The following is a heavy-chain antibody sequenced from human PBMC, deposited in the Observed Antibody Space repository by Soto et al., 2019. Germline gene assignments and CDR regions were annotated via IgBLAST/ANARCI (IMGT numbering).Heavy chain of an antibody. Sequence: QVQLVASGGGVVQPGRPLRLSCAASGFTFSDYGMHWVRQAPGKGLWWVAFIWYEGRNKYYADSVEGRFTISRDNSKNTLYLQMNSLRAEDTSVFYCARAIHSVYSYSYYGLDVWGQGTTVTVSS. V-gene: IGHV3-33*01. CDR1: GFTFSDYG. CDR3: ARAIHSVYSYSYYGLDV. CDR2: IWYEGRNK. J-gene: IGHJ6*02. D-gene: IGHD2-21*02.